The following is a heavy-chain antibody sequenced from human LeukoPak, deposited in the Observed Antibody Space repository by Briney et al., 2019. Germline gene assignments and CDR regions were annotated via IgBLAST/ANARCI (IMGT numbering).Heavy chain of an antibody. J-gene: IGHJ1*01. D-gene: IGHD2-15*01. CDR3: TRQSYCSGGSCYSPYFQH. Sequence: GGSLRLSCAASGFTFGDYAMSWFRQAPGKGLEWVGFIRSKAYGGTTEYAASVKGRFTISRDDSKSIAYLQMNSLKTEDTAVYYCTRQSYCSGGSCYSPYFQHWGQGTLVTVSS. V-gene: IGHV3-49*03. CDR1: GFTFGDYA. CDR2: IRSKAYGGTT.